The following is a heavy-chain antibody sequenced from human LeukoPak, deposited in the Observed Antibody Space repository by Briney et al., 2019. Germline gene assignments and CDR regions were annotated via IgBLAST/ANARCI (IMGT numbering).Heavy chain of an antibody. D-gene: IGHD6-13*01. CDR3: ARGPGQLTSECFDS. Sequence: SETLSLACTVSGGSISNSYWSWIRQPAGKGLEWIGRIYPTDITTYNPSLKSRVTLSVDTSKNQFSLKVNSVTAADAAVYYCARGPGQLTSECFDSWGQGILVTVSS. J-gene: IGHJ5*01. CDR1: GGSISNSY. CDR2: IYPTDIT. V-gene: IGHV4-4*07.